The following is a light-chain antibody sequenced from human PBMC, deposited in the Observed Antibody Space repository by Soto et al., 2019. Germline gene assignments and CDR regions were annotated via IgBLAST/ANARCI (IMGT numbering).Light chain of an antibody. CDR3: SSFAGSNNVL. J-gene: IGLJ3*02. Sequence: QSVLTQPPSASGSPGQSVTISCTGTNSDVGGYDFVSWYQQHPGKAPKLMIYEVNKRPSGVPDRFSGSKSGNTASLTVSGVQAEDEASYYCSSFAGSNNVLFGGGTQLTVL. CDR2: EVN. V-gene: IGLV2-8*01. CDR1: NSDVGGYDF.